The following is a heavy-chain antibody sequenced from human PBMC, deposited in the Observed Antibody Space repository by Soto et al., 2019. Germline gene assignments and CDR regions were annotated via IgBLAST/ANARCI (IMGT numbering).Heavy chain of an antibody. Sequence: ASVKVSCKASGYTFTSYGIGWVRQAPGQGLEWMGWINPFDGSRMFAQSFQGRVTMTRDTSTSTVYMELSSLRSEDTAVYFCSRVDPGETSPFDHWGQ. CDR1: GYTFTSYG. CDR3: SRVDPGETSPFDH. D-gene: IGHD3-10*01. CDR2: INPFDGSR. J-gene: IGHJ4*01. V-gene: IGHV1-18*01.